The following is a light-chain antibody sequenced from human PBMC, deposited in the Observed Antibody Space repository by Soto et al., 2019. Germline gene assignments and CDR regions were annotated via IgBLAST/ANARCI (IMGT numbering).Light chain of an antibody. CDR3: QQYNNWAQT. V-gene: IGKV3-15*01. Sequence: EIVMTQSPVTLSVSPGERATLSCRASQSVSSKLAWYQQKPGQAPRLLIYGASTRATGIPARFSGSGSGKEFTLSISSLQSEDFAVYYCQQYNNWAQTFGEGTKLEIK. CDR2: GAS. CDR1: QSVSSK. J-gene: IGKJ2*01.